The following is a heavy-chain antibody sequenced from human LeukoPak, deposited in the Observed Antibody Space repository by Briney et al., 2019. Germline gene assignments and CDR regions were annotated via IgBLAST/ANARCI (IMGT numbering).Heavy chain of an antibody. CDR3: ARERYSGYDFVPGAFDY. Sequence: GGSLRLSCAASGFTFSSYAMSWVRQAPGKGLEWVSAISGSGGSTYYADSVKGRFTISRDNSKNTLYLQMNSLRAEDTAVYYCARERYSGYDFVPGAFDYWGQGPLVPVSS. CDR2: ISGSGGST. D-gene: IGHD5-12*01. CDR1: GFTFSSYA. V-gene: IGHV3-23*01. J-gene: IGHJ4*02.